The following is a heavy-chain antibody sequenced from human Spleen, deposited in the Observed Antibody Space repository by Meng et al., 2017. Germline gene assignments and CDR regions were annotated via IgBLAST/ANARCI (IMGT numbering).Heavy chain of an antibody. CDR3: ATVGPPENPSPGDFVIVPPYHSYAMDV. CDR2: FDPDDDET. J-gene: IGHJ6*02. CDR1: GYTLTQLA. D-gene: IGHD2-21*01. Sequence: ASVKVSCKVSGYTLTQLAMNWVRQAPGKGLEWMGSFDPDDDETVYAQKFQGRVTMTEDTSTDTAYMELSSLRSEDTAMYYCATVGPPENPSPGDFVIVPPYHSYAMDVWGQGTTVTVSS. V-gene: IGHV1-24*01.